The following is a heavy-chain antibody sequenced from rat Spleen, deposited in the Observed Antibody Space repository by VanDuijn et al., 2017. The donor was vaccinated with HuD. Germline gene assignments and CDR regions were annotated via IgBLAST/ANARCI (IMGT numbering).Heavy chain of an antibody. CDR1: GFTFSDYA. V-gene: IGHV5S10*01. Sequence: EVQLVESGGDLVQPGGSLKLSCIASGFTFSDYAMAWVRQSPKKGLEWVATIIYDGSSTYYRDSVKGRFTISRDNAKSTLYLQMDSLRSEDTATYYCATQGYYYSGARGFAYWGQGTLVTVSS. D-gene: IGHD1-1*01. CDR2: IIYDGSST. CDR3: ATQGYYYSGARGFAY. J-gene: IGHJ3*01.